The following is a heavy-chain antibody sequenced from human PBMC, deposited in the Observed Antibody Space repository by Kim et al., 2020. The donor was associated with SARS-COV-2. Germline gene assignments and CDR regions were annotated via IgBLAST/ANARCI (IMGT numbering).Heavy chain of an antibody. V-gene: IGHV3-49*04. CDR1: GFTFGDYA. D-gene: IGHD1-7*01. J-gene: IGHJ4*01. CDR3: TKPLNNWNYHFDY. CDR2: IRSTSYGGTT. Sequence: GGSLRLSCTASGFTFGDYAMSWVRQAPGKGLEWVGFIRSTSYGGTTAYAASVKGRFTISRDDSKSIAYLQMNSLKTEDTAVYYCTKPLNNWNYHFDYWG.